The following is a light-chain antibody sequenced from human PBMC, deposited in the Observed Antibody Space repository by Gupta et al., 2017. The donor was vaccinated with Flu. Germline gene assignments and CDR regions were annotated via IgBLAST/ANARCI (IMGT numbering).Light chain of an antibody. J-gene: IGLJ1*01. Sequence: AALTQPASVPGSPGQSTTTPSPGTSSDVGAYNFVSWYQQHPGKAPKLMIYDVTNRPSGVSNRFSGSKSGNTASLAISGLQAEDAADYYCSSFASSNTCVFGAGTKVTVL. V-gene: IGLV2-14*01. CDR3: SSFASSNTCV. CDR1: SSDVGAYNF. CDR2: DVT.